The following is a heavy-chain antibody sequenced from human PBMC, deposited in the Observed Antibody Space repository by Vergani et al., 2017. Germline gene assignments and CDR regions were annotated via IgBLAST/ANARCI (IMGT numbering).Heavy chain of an antibody. CDR1: GFTFTDYG. CDR2: IWSNGVNK. D-gene: IGHD6-19*01. Sequence: QAQLVESGGGVVQPGSSLRLSCAASGFTFTDYGMHWVRQAPGKGLEWVAVIWSNGVNKYYADSVRGRFTISRDNSKNTLFLHMNSLRPEDTAVYYCAKVGRSEVAGTFGAFDIWGQGTMVTVSS. V-gene: IGHV3-33*06. J-gene: IGHJ3*02. CDR3: AKVGRSEVAGTFGAFDI.